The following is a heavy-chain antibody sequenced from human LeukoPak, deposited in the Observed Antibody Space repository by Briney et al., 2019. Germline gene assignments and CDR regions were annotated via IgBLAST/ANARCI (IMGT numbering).Heavy chain of an antibody. CDR3: ATSYYGSGTYYNWFDP. J-gene: IGHJ5*02. D-gene: IGHD3-10*01. CDR2: IYYSGST. V-gene: IGHV4-39*01. Sequence: SETLSLTCTVSGGSISSSSYYWGWIRQPPGKGLEWIGSIYYSGSTYYNPSLKSRVTISVDTSKNQFSLKLSSVTAADTAVYYCATSYYGSGTYYNWFDPWGQGTLVTVSS. CDR1: GGSISSSSYY.